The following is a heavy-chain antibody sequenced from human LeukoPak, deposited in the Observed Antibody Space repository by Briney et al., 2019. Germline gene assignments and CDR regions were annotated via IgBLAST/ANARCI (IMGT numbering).Heavy chain of an antibody. CDR1: RGSLRGVF. CDR3: ARDHLADYFDY. CDR2: NNDSGST. D-gene: IGHD3-3*02. J-gene: IGHJ4*02. V-gene: IGHV4-59*01. Sequence: PPETLSLSRTLSRGSLRGVFCSSRRQPPGHGLEWIVYNNDSGSTNYNPSLKSRVTISIDTSKNQFSLRLSYVTAADTAVYYCARDHLADYFDYWGQGTLVTVSS.